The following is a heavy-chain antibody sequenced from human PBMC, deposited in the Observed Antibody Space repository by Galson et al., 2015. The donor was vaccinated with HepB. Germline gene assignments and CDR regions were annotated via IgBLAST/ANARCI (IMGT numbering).Heavy chain of an antibody. Sequence: SVKVSCKASGGTFSSYTISWVRQAPGRGLEWMGRIIPILGIADYAQKFQGRVTITADKSTSTAYMELSSLRSEDTAVYYCARDKRPASKLRYFDQIYGMDVWGQGTTVTVSS. CDR1: GGTFSSYT. J-gene: IGHJ6*02. D-gene: IGHD3-9*01. CDR3: ARDKRPASKLRYFDQIYGMDV. CDR2: IIPILGIA. V-gene: IGHV1-69*04.